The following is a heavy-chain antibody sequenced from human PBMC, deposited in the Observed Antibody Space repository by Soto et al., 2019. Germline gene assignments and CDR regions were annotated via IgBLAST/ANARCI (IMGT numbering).Heavy chain of an antibody. Sequence: QVQLVQSGAEVKKPGASVKVSCKTSGYTFTNYDITWVRQAPGQGPEWMGWISAYNGNTNYAEKVQGRVTTTTDTSTSTAYMELRSLRSDDTAVYYCARGGSGSYADYWGQGALVAVSS. CDR1: GYTFTNYD. J-gene: IGHJ4*02. CDR2: ISAYNGNT. CDR3: ARGGSGSYADY. D-gene: IGHD3-10*01. V-gene: IGHV1-18*01.